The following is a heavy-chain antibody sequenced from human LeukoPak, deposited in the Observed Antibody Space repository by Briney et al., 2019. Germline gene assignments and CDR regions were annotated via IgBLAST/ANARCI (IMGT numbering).Heavy chain of an antibody. J-gene: IGHJ4*02. CDR3: VSYSGTPMPPT. Sequence: SETLSLTCTVSGGSISSYYWSWIRQPPGKGLEWIGYIHYSGSTNYNPSLKSRVTISVDTSKNQFSLKPSSVTAADTAVYYCVSYSGTPMPPTWGQGTLVTVSS. V-gene: IGHV4-59*08. D-gene: IGHD6-13*01. CDR2: IHYSGST. CDR1: GGSISSYY.